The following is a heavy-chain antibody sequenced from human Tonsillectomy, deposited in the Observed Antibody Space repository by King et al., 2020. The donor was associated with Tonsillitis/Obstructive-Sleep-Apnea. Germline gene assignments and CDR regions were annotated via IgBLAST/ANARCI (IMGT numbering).Heavy chain of an antibody. J-gene: IGHJ4*02. CDR2: ISVSGIRT. Sequence: VQLLEAGGGMVQPGGSLRLSCAAAGVTFSSDAMSWVSQAAGKGMEWVSLISVSGIRTYYADSVKGRFTITRDNSKNTLYMQMNSLRAADTAVYYCATDLRDIVTTTLDYWGQGTLVSVSS. CDR1: GVTFSSDA. V-gene: IGHV3-23*01. CDR3: ATDLRDIVTTTLDY. D-gene: IGHD5-12*01.